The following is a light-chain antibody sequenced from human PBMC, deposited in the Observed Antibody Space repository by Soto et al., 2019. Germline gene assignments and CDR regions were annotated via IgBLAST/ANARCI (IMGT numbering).Light chain of an antibody. Sequence: QSVLTQPASVSGSPGQSITISCSGTSSDVGGYNYVSWYQQHPGKAPQVMIYDVSNRPSGVSNRFSGSKSGNTASLTISGLQAEDEADYYCYSYTTSSTYVFGTGTKVNVL. CDR1: SSDVGGYNY. CDR2: DVS. V-gene: IGLV2-14*01. CDR3: YSYTTSSTYV. J-gene: IGLJ1*01.